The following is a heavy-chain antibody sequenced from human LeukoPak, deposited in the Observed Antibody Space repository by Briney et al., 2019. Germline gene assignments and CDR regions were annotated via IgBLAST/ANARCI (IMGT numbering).Heavy chain of an antibody. CDR2: ISYDGSNK. Sequence: GGSLRLSCAASGSTFSSYAMHWVRQAPGKGLEWVALISYDGSNKYYADSVKGRFTISRDNSKNTLYLQMNSLRVEDTAVYYCAITKYDYDILTGYSTYYFDYWGQGTLVTVSS. CDR1: GSTFSSYA. J-gene: IGHJ4*02. CDR3: AITKYDYDILTGYSTYYFDY. V-gene: IGHV3-30-3*01. D-gene: IGHD3-9*01.